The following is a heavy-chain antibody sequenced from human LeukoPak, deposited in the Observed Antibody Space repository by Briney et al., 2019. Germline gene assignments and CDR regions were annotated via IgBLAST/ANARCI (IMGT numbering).Heavy chain of an antibody. CDR3: TKRPFSGYFDY. Sequence: GGPLRLSCAASGFTFSDYYMSWIRQAPGKGLEWVSYISSSGSTIYNADSVKGRFTISRDNAKNSLYLQMNSLRAEDTAVYYCTKRPFSGYFDYWGQGTLVTVSS. V-gene: IGHV3-11*01. D-gene: IGHD1-1*01. CDR1: GFTFSDYY. J-gene: IGHJ4*02. CDR2: ISSSGSTI.